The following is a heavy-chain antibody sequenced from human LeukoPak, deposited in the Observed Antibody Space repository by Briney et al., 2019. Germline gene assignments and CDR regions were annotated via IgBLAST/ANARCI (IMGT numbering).Heavy chain of an antibody. D-gene: IGHD6-13*01. CDR3: AKPIAATGCDAFDI. V-gene: IGHV3-23*01. J-gene: IGHJ3*02. CDR1: GFTFSDYD. Sequence: GGSLRLSCAASGFTFSDYDMSWVRQAPGKGLEWVSGFSGSGADTYYADSVKGRFTISRDNSKYTLYLQKNSLRAEDTAVHHCAKPIAATGCDAFDIWGQGTMVTVSS. CDR2: FSGSGADT.